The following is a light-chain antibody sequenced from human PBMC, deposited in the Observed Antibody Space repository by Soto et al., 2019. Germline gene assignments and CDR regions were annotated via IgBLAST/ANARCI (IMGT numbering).Light chain of an antibody. CDR3: AAWDGSLNGGV. CDR1: SSNIGSNT. CDR2: NNN. V-gene: IGLV1-44*01. J-gene: IGLJ3*02. Sequence: QSVLTQPPSASGTPGQRVTISCSGSSSNIGSNTVNWYQQLPGTAPKLLIYNNNQRPSGVPDRFSGSKSGTSASLAIGGLQSEDEADYYCAAWDGSLNGGVFGGGTKLTVL.